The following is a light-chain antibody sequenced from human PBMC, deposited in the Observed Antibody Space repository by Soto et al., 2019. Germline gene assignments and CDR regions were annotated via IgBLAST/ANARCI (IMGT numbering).Light chain of an antibody. CDR1: QSMSSW. CDR3: QQYNNYSPLT. J-gene: IGKJ4*01. CDR2: DAS. V-gene: IGKV1-5*01. Sequence: DIQMTQSPSTLSASVGDRVTITCRASQSMSSWLAWYQQKPGKAPQLLIHDASNLESGVPSRFSGSGSGTEFTLTISSLQPDDFATYYCQQYNNYSPLTFGGGTKVEIK.